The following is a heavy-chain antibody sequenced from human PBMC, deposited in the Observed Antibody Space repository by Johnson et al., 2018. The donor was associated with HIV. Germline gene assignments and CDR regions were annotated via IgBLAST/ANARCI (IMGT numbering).Heavy chain of an antibody. CDR1: GFTFSRYG. V-gene: IGHV3-33*03. CDR3: AKSPGKDNGGNSGGIDF. CDR2: IWYDGSNK. J-gene: IGHJ3*01. D-gene: IGHD4-23*01. Sequence: QVQLVESGGGVVQVGRSLRLSCEASGFTFSRYGMHWVRQAPGTGLEWVAVIWYDGSNKNYTESVKGRFSISRDKSKNTLYLQMNSLRAEDTATDYCAKSPGKDNGGNSGGIDFWGQGTRVTVSS.